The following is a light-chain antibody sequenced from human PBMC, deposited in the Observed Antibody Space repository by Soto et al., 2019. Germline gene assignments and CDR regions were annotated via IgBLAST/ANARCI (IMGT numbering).Light chain of an antibody. Sequence: SYELTQPPSVSVAPGKTARITCGGNNIGSKSVHWYQQKPGQAPVLVIYYDSDRPSGIPERFSGSNSGNTATLTISMVEAGDEADYYCQVWDSSSDHRGVFGSGTQLTVL. CDR2: YDS. V-gene: IGLV3-21*04. CDR1: NIGSKS. J-gene: IGLJ6*01. CDR3: QVWDSSSDHRGV.